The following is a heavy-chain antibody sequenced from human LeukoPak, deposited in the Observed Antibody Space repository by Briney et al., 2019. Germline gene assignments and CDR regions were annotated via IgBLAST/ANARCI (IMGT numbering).Heavy chain of an antibody. CDR3: ARQHVLLWFGELIKGAFDI. J-gene: IGHJ3*02. CDR2: INHSGST. D-gene: IGHD3-10*01. CDR1: GFTFSDYY. Sequence: GSLRLSCAASGFTFSDYYMSWIRQPPGKGLEWIGEINHSGSTNYNPSLKSRVTISVDTSKNQFSLKLSSVTAADTAVYYCARQHVLLWFGELIKGAFDIWGQGTMVTVSS. V-gene: IGHV4-34*01.